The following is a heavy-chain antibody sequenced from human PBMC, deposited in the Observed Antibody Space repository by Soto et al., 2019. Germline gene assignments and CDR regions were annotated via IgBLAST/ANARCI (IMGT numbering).Heavy chain of an antibody. CDR2: VSDNGGRT. V-gene: IGHV3-23*01. D-gene: IGHD1-1*01. CDR3: AKDYWNPRYFDN. Sequence: XGSRRFTCAASGFTFSNYCMSWVRQAPGKGLEWVSAVSDNGGRTRYADSVKGRFTISRDNSQNTLYLQMLSLRADDTAIYYCAKDYWNPRYFDNWAQGTLVTVSS. CDR1: GFTFSNYC. J-gene: IGHJ4*02.